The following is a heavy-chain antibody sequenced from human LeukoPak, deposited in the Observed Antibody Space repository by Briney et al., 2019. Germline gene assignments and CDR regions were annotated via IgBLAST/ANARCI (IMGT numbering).Heavy chain of an antibody. V-gene: IGHV1-8*03. J-gene: IGHJ5*02. D-gene: IGHD6-19*01. CDR3: ARMTVSGRDNWFDP. CDR2: LNPNSGNT. Sequence: ASVKVSCKASRYTCTTYDINWVRQATGQGLEWMGWLNPNSGNTGYAQKFQGRVTITRNTSIKTAYMELSSLTSEDTAVYYCARMTVSGRDNWFDPWGQGTLVTVSS. CDR1: RYTCTTYD.